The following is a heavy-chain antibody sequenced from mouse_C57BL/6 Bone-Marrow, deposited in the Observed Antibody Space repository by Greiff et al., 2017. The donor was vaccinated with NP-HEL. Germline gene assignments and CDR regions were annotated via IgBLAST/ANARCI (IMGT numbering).Heavy chain of an antibody. D-gene: IGHD1-1*01. Sequence: EVKVVESGPGLAKPSQTLSLPCSVTGYSITSDYWNWIRKFPGNKLEYMGYISYSGSTYYNPSLKSRISITRDTSKNQYYLQLNSVTTEDTATYYCARCKGAVVPYYAMDYWGQGTSVTVSS. V-gene: IGHV3-8*01. J-gene: IGHJ4*01. CDR3: ARCKGAVVPYYAMDY. CDR1: GYSITSDY. CDR2: ISYSGST.